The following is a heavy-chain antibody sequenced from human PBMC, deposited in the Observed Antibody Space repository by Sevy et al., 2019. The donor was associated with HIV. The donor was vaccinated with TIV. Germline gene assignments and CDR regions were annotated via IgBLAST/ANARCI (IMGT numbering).Heavy chain of an antibody. CDR2: ISGSGGST. CDR1: VFSFSSYA. V-gene: IGHV3-23*01. J-gene: IGHJ4*02. D-gene: IGHD6-19*01. Sequence: GGSLRLSCAASVFSFSSYAMSWVRQAPGKGLEWVSGISGSGGSTYYADSVKGHFTISRDNSKNTLYLQMNSLRAEDTALYYCAKDIDSSGYYYFDYWGQGTLVTVSS. CDR3: AKDIDSSGYYYFDY.